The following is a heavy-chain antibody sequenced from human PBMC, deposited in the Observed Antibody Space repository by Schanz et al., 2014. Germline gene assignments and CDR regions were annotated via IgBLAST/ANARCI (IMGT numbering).Heavy chain of an antibody. CDR3: ATCSGGTCHAKPVLDN. J-gene: IGHJ4*02. CDR2: ISPLLGVA. Sequence: QVQLVQSGAEVKKPGASVKVSCKASGYTFTSYGIIWVRQAPGQGPQWMGRISPLLGVANYAQEFQGRLTITADTSTSTAYMELSSLRSEDTAVYYCATCSGGTCHAKPVLDNWGQGTLVTVSS. V-gene: IGHV1-69*04. D-gene: IGHD2-15*01. CDR1: GYTFTSYG.